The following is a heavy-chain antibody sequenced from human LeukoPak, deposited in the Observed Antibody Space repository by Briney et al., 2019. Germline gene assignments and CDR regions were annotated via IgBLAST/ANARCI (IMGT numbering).Heavy chain of an antibody. CDR1: GYPFTTYE. J-gene: IGHJ5*02. D-gene: IGHD1-14*01. V-gene: IGHV1-8*01. CDR2: VHPDTGYA. Sequence: RASVKVSCKTSGYPFTTYEINWVRQAAGQGLEWMGWVHPDTGYADFAQKFQGRVTMTSDTSISTAYMELSSLRSDDTAVYFCARGPRNDPWGQGTLVTVSS. CDR3: ARGPRNDP.